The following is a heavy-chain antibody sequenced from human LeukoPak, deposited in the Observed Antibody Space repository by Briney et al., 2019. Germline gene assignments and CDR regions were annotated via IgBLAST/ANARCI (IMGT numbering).Heavy chain of an antibody. V-gene: IGHV1-69*13. Sequence: SVKVSCKASGGTFISYAISWVRQAPGQGLEWMGGIIPIFGTANYAQKFQGRVTITADESTSTAYMELSSLRSEDTAVYYCARVHRSPALNLYRWGQGTLVTVSS. CDR1: GGTFISYA. CDR3: ARVHRSPALNLYR. J-gene: IGHJ4*02. D-gene: IGHD2-2*01. CDR2: IIPIFGTA.